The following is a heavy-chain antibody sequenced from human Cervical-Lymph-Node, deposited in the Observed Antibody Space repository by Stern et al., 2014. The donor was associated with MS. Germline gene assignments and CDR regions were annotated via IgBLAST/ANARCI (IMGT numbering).Heavy chain of an antibody. V-gene: IGHV3-23*04. CDR1: GFAFSTYA. J-gene: IGHJ4*02. CDR3: AKGAAAGPNRIDY. D-gene: IGHD6-13*01. CDR2: ISGSGGST. Sequence: EVQLVQSGGGLVQPGGSLRLSCAASGFAFSTYAMTWVRQAPGTGLEWVSAISGSGGSTYYADSVKGRFTISRDNSKNTLNLQMNSLRAEDTAVYYCAKGAAAGPNRIDYWGQGTLVTVSS.